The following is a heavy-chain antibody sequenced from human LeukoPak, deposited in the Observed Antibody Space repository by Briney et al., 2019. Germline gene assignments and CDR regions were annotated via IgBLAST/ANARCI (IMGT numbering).Heavy chain of an antibody. CDR3: ARAYDLTGFDY. CDR1: GFTFSSYG. Sequence: GGSLRLSCAASGFTFSSYGMHWVRQAPGNGLEWVAVIWYDGSNKYYADSVKGRFTISRDNSKNTLYLQMNSLRAEDTAVYYCARAYDLTGFDYWGQGTLVTVSS. CDR2: IWYDGSNK. D-gene: IGHD1-14*01. V-gene: IGHV3-33*01. J-gene: IGHJ4*02.